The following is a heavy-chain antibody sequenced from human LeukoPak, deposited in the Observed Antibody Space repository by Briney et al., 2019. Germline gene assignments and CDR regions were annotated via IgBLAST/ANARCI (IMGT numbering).Heavy chain of an antibody. D-gene: IGHD5-18*01. CDR1: GFTLSDYS. Sequence: GGSLRLSCAASGFTLSDYSMNWVRQAPGKGLEWVSSISSSSTYIFYADSLKGRFTISRDNAKNSLYLQMDSLRAEDTAVYYCARSNMDTAMITRSIGVWGQGTLVTASS. J-gene: IGHJ4*02. CDR2: ISSSSTYI. CDR3: ARSNMDTAMITRSIGV. V-gene: IGHV3-21*01.